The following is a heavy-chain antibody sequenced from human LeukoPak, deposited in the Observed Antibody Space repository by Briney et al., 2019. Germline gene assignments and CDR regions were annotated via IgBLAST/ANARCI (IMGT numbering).Heavy chain of an antibody. D-gene: IGHD6-13*01. CDR2: MYYSGST. Sequence: SETLSLTCTVSGGSISSGGYCWSWIRQHPGGCLQWIGYMYYSGSTYYNPSLKSRVTISVDTSKNQFSLKLSSVTAADTAVYYCARRIAAAGTRWFDPWGQGTLVTVSS. CDR3: ARRIAAAGTRWFDP. J-gene: IGHJ5*02. CDR1: GGSISSGGYC. V-gene: IGHV4-31*03.